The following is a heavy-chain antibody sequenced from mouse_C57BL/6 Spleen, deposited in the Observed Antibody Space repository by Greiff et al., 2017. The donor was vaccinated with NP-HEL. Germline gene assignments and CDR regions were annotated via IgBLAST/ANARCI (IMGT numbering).Heavy chain of an antibody. CDR2: INPGSGGT. CDR3: ARWGGYDGFAY. Sequence: QVQLQQSGAELVRPGTSVKVSCKASGYAFTNYLIEWVKQRPGQGLEWIGVINPGSGGTNYNEKFKGKATLTADKSSSTAYMQLSSLTSEDSAVYFCARWGGYDGFAYGGQGTLVTVSA. J-gene: IGHJ3*01. CDR1: GYAFTNYL. D-gene: IGHD2-2*01. V-gene: IGHV1-54*01.